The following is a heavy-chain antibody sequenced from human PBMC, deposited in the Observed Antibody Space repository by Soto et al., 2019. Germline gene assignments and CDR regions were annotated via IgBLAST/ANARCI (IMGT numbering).Heavy chain of an antibody. V-gene: IGHV4-34*01. Sequence: SETLSLTCAVYGGSFSGYYWSWIRRPPGKGLEWIGEINHSGSTNYNPSLKSRVTISVDTSKNQFSLKLSSVTAADTAVYYCARLVVVVVAATHYYYGMDVWGQGTTVTVSS. CDR1: GGSFSGYY. D-gene: IGHD2-15*01. J-gene: IGHJ6*02. CDR2: INHSGST. CDR3: ARLVVVVVAATHYYYGMDV.